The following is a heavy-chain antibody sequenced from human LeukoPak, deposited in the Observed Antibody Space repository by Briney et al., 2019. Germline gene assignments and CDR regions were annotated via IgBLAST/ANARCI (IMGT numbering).Heavy chain of an antibody. CDR1: GLTFSSYG. Sequence: GGSLRLSCAASGLTFSSYGMHWVRQAPGKGLEWVAVIWYDGSNKYYADSVKGRFTISRDNSKNTLYLQMNSLRAEDTAVYYCARDPLGNYYYYGMDVWGQGTTVTVSS. J-gene: IGHJ6*02. D-gene: IGHD1-26*01. CDR2: IWYDGSNK. CDR3: ARDPLGNYYYYGMDV. V-gene: IGHV3-33*01.